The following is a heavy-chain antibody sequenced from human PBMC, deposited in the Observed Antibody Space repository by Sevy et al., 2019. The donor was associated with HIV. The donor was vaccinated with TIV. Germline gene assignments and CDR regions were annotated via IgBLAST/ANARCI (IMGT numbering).Heavy chain of an antibody. D-gene: IGHD3-10*01. CDR3: ARVPTYCSVTYFLDY. CDR1: GFTFSDHY. V-gene: IGHV3-72*01. CDR2: IRNKANGDTT. J-gene: IGHJ4*02. Sequence: GGSLRLPCAACGFTFSDHYMDWVRQAPGKGLEWVGRIRNKANGDTTEYAASVKGRFTISRDDSKNSLYLQMNSLKTEDTAVYYCARVPTYCSVTYFLDYWGQGSLVTVSS.